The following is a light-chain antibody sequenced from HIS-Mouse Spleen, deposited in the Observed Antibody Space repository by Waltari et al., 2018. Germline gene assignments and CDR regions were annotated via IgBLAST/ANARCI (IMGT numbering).Light chain of an antibody. V-gene: IGLV3-19*01. J-gene: IGLJ2*01. CDR1: SLRSYY. CDR3: NSRDSSGNHVV. CDR2: GKN. Sequence: SSELTQDPAVSVALGQTVRITCQGDSLRSYYASWYQQKTGQAPVLVIYGKNNRPSGIPYRFSGSSSGNTASLTITGAQAEDEADYYCNSRDSSGNHVVFGGGTKLTVL.